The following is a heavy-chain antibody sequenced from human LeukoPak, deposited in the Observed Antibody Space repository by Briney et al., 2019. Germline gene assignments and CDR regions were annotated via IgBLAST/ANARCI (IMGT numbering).Heavy chain of an antibody. Sequence: GGSLTLSCAASGFTFTNYWMSWVRQAPGTGLEWVANIKQDGNEKYYVDSVRGRFTITRDNAKNSLYLQMNSLRAEDTAVYYCARGGTSGYSSSLHFWGGNYYFDYWGEGTLVTVSS. D-gene: IGHD6-13*01. CDR1: GFTFTNYW. V-gene: IGHV3-7*01. CDR2: IKQDGNEK. CDR3: ARGGTSGYSSSLHFWGGNYYFDY. J-gene: IGHJ4*02.